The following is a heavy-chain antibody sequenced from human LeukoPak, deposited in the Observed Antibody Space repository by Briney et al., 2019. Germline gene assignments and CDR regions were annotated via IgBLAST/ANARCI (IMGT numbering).Heavy chain of an antibody. CDR2: ISSSGNT. CDR3: ARLGAGPTYYDFWSGYSSFYFDY. V-gene: IGHV4-39*02. CDR1: GGSTSGGNYY. D-gene: IGHD3-3*01. J-gene: IGHJ4*02. Sequence: SETLSLTCIVSGGSTSGGNYYWGWIRRPPGKGLEWIVGISSSGNTYYNPSLKSRITISIDTSKNHFSLKLSSVTAADTAVYYCARLGAGPTYYDFWSGYSSFYFDYWGQGTLVTVSS.